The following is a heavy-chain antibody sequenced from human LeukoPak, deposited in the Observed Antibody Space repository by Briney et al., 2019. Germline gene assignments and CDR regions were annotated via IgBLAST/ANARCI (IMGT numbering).Heavy chain of an antibody. CDR3: ARTTRNYDILTGLLTNFDY. Sequence: PSGTLSLTCTVSSDSISSDNYYWSWIRQPPGKGLEWIGYIHYSGSTYYNPSLKSQVTISVDTSKNQFSLKLSSVTAADTAVYYCARTTRNYDILTGLLTNFDYWGQGTLVTVSS. J-gene: IGHJ4*02. V-gene: IGHV4-30-4*01. CDR2: IHYSGST. CDR1: SDSISSDNYY. D-gene: IGHD3-9*01.